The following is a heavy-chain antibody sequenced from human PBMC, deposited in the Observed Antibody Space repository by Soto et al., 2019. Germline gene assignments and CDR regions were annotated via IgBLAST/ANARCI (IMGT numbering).Heavy chain of an antibody. D-gene: IGHD3-22*01. CDR3: AREGYYYDSSGQLYYYYGMDV. Sequence: ASVKVSCKASGYTFTSYGISWVRQAPGQGLEWMGWISAYNGNTNYAQKLQGRVTMTTDTSTSTAYMELRSLRSDDTAVYYCAREGYYYDSSGQLYYYYGMDVWGQGTTVTVSS. J-gene: IGHJ6*02. V-gene: IGHV1-18*01. CDR2: ISAYNGNT. CDR1: GYTFTSYG.